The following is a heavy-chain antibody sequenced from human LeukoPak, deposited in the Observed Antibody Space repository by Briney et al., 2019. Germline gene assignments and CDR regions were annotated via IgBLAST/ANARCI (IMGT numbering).Heavy chain of an antibody. CDR2: ITPDKGKT. CDR1: GYTFSRYG. D-gene: IGHD2/OR15-2a*01. Sequence: ASVKVSCKSSGYTFSRYGISWLRQAQGQGLECMGWITPDKGKTEYAQKFQDRLTMTTDTSTSTGYMELRNLRSDDTAVYYCARDWGTERIIADNWGQGTLVTVSS. V-gene: IGHV1-18*01. CDR3: ARDWGTERIIADN. J-gene: IGHJ4*02.